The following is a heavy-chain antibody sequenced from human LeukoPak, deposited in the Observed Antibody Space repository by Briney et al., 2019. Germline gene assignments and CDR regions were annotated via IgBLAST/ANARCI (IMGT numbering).Heavy chain of an antibody. CDR2: IKEAGTET. J-gene: IGHJ4*02. D-gene: IGHD3-22*01. CDR3: ATDALKNRGYYNIED. CDR1: RFTFSSYS. V-gene: IGHV3-7*04. Sequence: GGSLRLSCGASRFTFSSYSMTWVRQAPGKGLEWVATIKEAGTETFYVDSVKGRFTISRDNAKNSLFLQMNSLRAEDTAVYFCATDALKNRGYYNIEDWGQGTLVTVSS.